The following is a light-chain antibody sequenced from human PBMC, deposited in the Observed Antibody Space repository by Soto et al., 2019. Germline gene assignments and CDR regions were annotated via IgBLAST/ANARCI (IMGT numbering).Light chain of an antibody. CDR3: QQRPPWPIT. Sequence: EIVLTQTPATLSLSPGERATLSCRASQSIAGYLHCYQHRPGQAPRLLSYDSFNRSTGIPARFSGSGSGTDFALTISSLDPEDFAVYYCQQRPPWPITFGHGTKWISN. CDR2: DSF. J-gene: IGKJ3*01. V-gene: IGKV3-11*01. CDR1: QSIAGY.